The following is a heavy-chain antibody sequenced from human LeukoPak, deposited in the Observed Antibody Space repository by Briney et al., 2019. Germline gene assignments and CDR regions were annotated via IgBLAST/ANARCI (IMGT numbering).Heavy chain of an antibody. Sequence: GGSLRLSCAASGFTFSSYSMNWVRQAPGKGLEWVSYISSSSSTIYYADSVKGRFTISRDNAKNSLYLQMNCLRAEDTAVYYCARDASSSWYRGAFDIWGQGTMVTVSS. CDR1: GFTFSSYS. CDR2: ISSSSSTI. V-gene: IGHV3-48*01. CDR3: ARDASSSWYRGAFDI. J-gene: IGHJ3*02. D-gene: IGHD6-13*01.